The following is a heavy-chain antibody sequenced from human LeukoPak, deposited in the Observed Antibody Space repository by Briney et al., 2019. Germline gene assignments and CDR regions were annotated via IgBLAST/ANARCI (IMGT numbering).Heavy chain of an antibody. V-gene: IGHV3-15*01. CDR2: IKSKTDGGTT. Sequence: GGSLRLSCAASGFTFSNAWMSWVRQAPGKGLEWVGRIKSKTDGGTTDYAAPVKGRFTISRDDSKNTLYLQMNSLRAEDTAVYYCAKGDIVVVPALVMDVWGKGTTVTVSS. D-gene: IGHD2-2*01. CDR3: AKGDIVVVPALVMDV. J-gene: IGHJ6*03. CDR1: GFTFSNAW.